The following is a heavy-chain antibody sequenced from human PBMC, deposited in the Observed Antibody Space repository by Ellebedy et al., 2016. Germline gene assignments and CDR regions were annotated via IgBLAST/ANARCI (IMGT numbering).Heavy chain of an antibody. D-gene: IGHD7-27*01. CDR2: ISISGSTT. Sequence: GGSLRLSXAGSGFSLNYYMGWFRQAPGKGLEWISYISISGSTTYYADSVKGRFTMSRDNANNSVFLQMNSLRAEDTAVYYCARNWGAGILPGDYWGQGTLVTVSS. CDR1: GFSLNYY. V-gene: IGHV3-11*04. CDR3: ARNWGAGILPGDY. J-gene: IGHJ4*02.